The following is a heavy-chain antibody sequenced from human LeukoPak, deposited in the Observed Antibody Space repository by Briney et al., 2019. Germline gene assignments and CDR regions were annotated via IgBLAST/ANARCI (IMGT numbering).Heavy chain of an antibody. CDR3: ARFSLSIVATDV. D-gene: IGHD2/OR15-2a*01. J-gene: IGHJ6*02. Sequence: SETLSLTCTVSGGSISSYYWSWIRQPPVKGLEWIGYIYYSGSTNYNPSLKSRVTISVDTSKNQFSLKLSSVTAADTAVYYCARFSLSIVATDVWGQGTTVTVSS. CDR1: GGSISSYY. CDR2: IYYSGST. V-gene: IGHV4-59*01.